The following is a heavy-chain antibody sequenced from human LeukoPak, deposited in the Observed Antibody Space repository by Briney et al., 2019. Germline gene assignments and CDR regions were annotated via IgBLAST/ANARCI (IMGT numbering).Heavy chain of an antibody. CDR1: GYTFTGYY. V-gene: IGHV1-2*02. J-gene: IGHJ6*02. CDR2: INPNSGGT. D-gene: IGHD1-26*01. CDR3: ARDLGIGTPYYGMDV. Sequence: ASVKVSCKASGYTFTGYYMHWVRQAPGQGLEWMGWINPNSGGTNYTQKFQGRVTMTRDTSISTAYMELSRLRSDDTAVYYCARDLGIGTPYYGMDVWGQGTTVTVSS.